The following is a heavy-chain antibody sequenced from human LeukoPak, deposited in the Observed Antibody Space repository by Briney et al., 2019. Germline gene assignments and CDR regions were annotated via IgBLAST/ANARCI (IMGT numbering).Heavy chain of an antibody. D-gene: IGHD6-19*01. CDR3: TTYRSGHY. V-gene: IGHV3-73*01. Sequence: GGSLRLSCEASGFTFSRSDIHWVRQASGKGLEWVGRITTKASNYATAYGPSVKGRFTISRDDSENTAYLQMNSLKTEDTAVYYCTTYRSGHYWGQGTLVTVSS. CDR2: ITTKASNYAT. CDR1: GFTFSRSD. J-gene: IGHJ4*02.